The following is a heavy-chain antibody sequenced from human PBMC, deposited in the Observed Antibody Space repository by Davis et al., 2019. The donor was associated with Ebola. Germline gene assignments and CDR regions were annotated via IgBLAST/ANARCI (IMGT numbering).Heavy chain of an antibody. Sequence: SETLSLTCTVSGGSISSSSYYWGWIRQPPGKGLEWIGSIYYSGSTYYNPSLKSRVTISVDTSKNQFSLKLSSVTAADTAVYYCARGSGEWLGYYYYYYGMDVWGQGTTVTVSS. D-gene: IGHD3-3*01. V-gene: IGHV4-39*07. CDR1: GGSISSSSYY. J-gene: IGHJ6*02. CDR3: ARGSGEWLGYYYYYYGMDV. CDR2: IYYSGST.